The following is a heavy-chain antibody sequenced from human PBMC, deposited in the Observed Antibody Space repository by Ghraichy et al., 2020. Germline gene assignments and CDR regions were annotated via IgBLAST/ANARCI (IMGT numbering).Heavy chain of an antibody. Sequence: LTCAASGFTFSTCALNWVRQAPGKGLEWVSSITASGDPAYSADSVRGRFTISRDNSKNTVYLQMSSLRVEDTAVYYCAKENMAGEVGAPVGYYGMDVWGQGTTVIVS. D-gene: IGHD1-26*01. J-gene: IGHJ6*02. CDR1: GFTFSTCA. CDR2: ITASGDPA. CDR3: AKENMAGEVGAPVGYYGMDV. V-gene: IGHV3-23*01.